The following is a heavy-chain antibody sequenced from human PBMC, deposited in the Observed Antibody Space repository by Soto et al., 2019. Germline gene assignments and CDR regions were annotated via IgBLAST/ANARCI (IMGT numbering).Heavy chain of an antibody. CDR3: ASLSRLGPQSAFDY. J-gene: IGHJ4*02. Sequence: GESLKISCKGYGYTFSTSWIGWVRQMPGKGLEWMGIIYPGDFDTRYSPSFQGQVTISADKSIFTAYLQWSSLKASDTAMYYCASLSRLGPQSAFDYWGQGTLVTVSS. CDR1: GYTFSTSW. CDR2: IYPGDFDT. V-gene: IGHV5-51*01. D-gene: IGHD1-26*01.